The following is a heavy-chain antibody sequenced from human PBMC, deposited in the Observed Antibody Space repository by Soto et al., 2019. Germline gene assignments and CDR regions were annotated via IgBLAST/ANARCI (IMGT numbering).Heavy chain of an antibody. D-gene: IGHD7-27*01. CDR1: GDSVSSNSAA. J-gene: IGHJ3*02. Sequence: PSQTLSLTCAISGDSVSSNSAAWNWIRQSPSRGLEWLGRTFYRSKWYNDYAESVKSRIIINPDTSKNQFSLQLNSVSPEDTAVYYCARELGTYRPFEIWGQGTLVTVSS. CDR3: ARELGTYRPFEI. CDR2: TFYRSKWYN. V-gene: IGHV6-1*01.